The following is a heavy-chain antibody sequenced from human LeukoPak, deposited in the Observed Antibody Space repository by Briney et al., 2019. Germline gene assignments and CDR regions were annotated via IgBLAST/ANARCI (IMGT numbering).Heavy chain of an antibody. CDR2: ISSSSSYI. Sequence: GGSLRLSCAASGFTFSSYSMNWVRQAPGKGLEWVSSISSSSSYIYYADSVKGRFTISRDTVKNILYLQMNSLRAEDTAVYYCARDGQGWVAVDDWGQGTMVTVSS. D-gene: IGHD2-15*01. V-gene: IGHV3-21*03. J-gene: IGHJ4*02. CDR3: ARDGQGWVAVDD. CDR1: GFTFSSYS.